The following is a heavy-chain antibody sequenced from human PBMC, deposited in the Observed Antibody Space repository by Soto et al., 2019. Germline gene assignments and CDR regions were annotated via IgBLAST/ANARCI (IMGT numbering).Heavy chain of an antibody. J-gene: IGHJ4*02. V-gene: IGHV4-30-4*01. Sequence: QVQLQESGPGLVKPSQTLSLTCTVSGGSISSGDYYWTWIRQPPGKGLEWIGYIYYSGYTYYNPSLKIRITISVDTSKNQFSLKLTSVTAADTAVYFCARGGNGYHILTGFSSHYWGQGTLVTVSS. CDR1: GGSISSGDYY. CDR3: ARGGNGYHILTGFSSHY. D-gene: IGHD3-9*01. CDR2: IYYSGYT.